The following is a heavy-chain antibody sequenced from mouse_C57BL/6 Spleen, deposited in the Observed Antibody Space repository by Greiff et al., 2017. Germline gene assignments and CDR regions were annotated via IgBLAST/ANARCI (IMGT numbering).Heavy chain of an antibody. V-gene: IGHV1-18*01. CDR1: GYTFTDYN. CDR2: INPNNGGT. D-gene: IGHD2-4*01. CDR3: ARYDYDEGDFDY. J-gene: IGHJ2*01. Sequence: DVQLQESGPELVKPGASVKIPCKASGYTFTDYNMDWVKQSHGKSLEWIGDINPNNGGTIYNQKFKGKATLTVDKSSSTAYMELRSLTSEDTAVYYCARYDYDEGDFDYWGQGTTLTVSS.